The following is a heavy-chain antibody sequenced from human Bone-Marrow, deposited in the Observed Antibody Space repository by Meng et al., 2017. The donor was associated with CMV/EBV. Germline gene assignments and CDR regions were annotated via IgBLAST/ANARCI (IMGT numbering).Heavy chain of an antibody. CDR2: ISNRADSHET. CDR1: GLRFRVSA. Sequence: LSCAASGLRFRVSAIHWVRLPSGRGLEWVARISNRADSHETVYAASVKGRFTASRDDSKNTAYLQMNSLKPDDTALYYCTTSYVGPVYWGQGTPVTVSS. D-gene: IGHD3-10*02. J-gene: IGHJ4*02. V-gene: IGHV3-73*01. CDR3: TTSYVGPVY.